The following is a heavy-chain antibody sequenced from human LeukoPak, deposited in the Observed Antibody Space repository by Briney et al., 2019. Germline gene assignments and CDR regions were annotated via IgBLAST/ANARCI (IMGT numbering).Heavy chain of an antibody. V-gene: IGHV3-7*01. J-gene: IGHJ6*03. CDR3: ATVSGAGYYFYYMDV. D-gene: IGHD1-14*01. Sequence: GGSLRLSCAASGFIFSTCWMSWVRQAPGKGLEWVANIKQDGSEKYYVDSVKGRFTVSRDNAKNSLYLQMNSLRAEDTAIYYCATVSGAGYYFYYMDVWGKGTTVTVSS. CDR1: GFIFSTCW. CDR2: IKQDGSEK.